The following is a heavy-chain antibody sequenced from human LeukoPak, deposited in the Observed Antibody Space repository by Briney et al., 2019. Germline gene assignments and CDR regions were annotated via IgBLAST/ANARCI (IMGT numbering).Heavy chain of an antibody. CDR2: IYYGGST. V-gene: IGHV4-59*12. J-gene: IGHJ3*02. Sequence: SETLSLTCTVSGGSISSYYWSWIRQPPGKGLEWIGYIYYGGSTNYNPSLKSRVTISVDTSKNQFSLKLSSVTAADTAVYYCARDYGDDDAFDIWGQGTMVTVSS. CDR3: ARDYGDDDAFDI. D-gene: IGHD4-17*01. CDR1: GGSISSYY.